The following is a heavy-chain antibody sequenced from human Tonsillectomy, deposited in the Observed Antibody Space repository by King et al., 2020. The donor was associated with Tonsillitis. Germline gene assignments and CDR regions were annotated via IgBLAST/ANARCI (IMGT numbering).Heavy chain of an antibody. J-gene: IGHJ6*02. CDR1: GYTFTNYW. V-gene: IGHV5-51*01. D-gene: IGHD2-15*01. Sequence: QLVQSGAEVKKPGESLKISCKGSGYTFTNYWIDWVRQMPGKGLEWMGIIYPGDSDTRYSPSFQGQVTISADKSISTAYLQWSSLKASDTAMYYCARSHCSGGNCYPYYYYGMDVWGQGTTVTVSS. CDR3: ARSHCSGGNCYPYYYYGMDV. CDR2: IYPGDSDT.